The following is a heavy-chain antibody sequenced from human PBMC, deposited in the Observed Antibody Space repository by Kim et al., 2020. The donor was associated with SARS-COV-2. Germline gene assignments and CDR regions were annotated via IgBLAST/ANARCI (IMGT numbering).Heavy chain of an antibody. CDR1: GFTFSSYA. CDR2: ISYDGSQK. Sequence: GGSLRLSCAASGFTFSSYAMYWVRQAPGKGLEWVKGISYDGSQKYYADSAKGRFTISRDRSKNTIYVQMDSLGPDDTAFYFCARRHYHHGDMYYPFDFWGQGTLVTVSS. J-gene: IGHJ4*02. V-gene: IGHV3-30*04. D-gene: IGHD2-21*02. CDR3: ARRHYHHGDMYYPFDF.